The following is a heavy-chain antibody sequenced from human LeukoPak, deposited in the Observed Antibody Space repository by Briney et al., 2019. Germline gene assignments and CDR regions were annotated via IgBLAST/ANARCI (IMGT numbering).Heavy chain of an antibody. D-gene: IGHD5-18*01. CDR1: GFTFSDYY. CDR2: ISSSGSHT. V-gene: IGHV3-11*03. CDR3: ARLLGGYSDY. Sequence: GGSLRLSCAASGFTFSDYYMTWIRQAPGKGREWISYISSSGSHTTYADSVKGRFTISRDNANNALYLQMASLRAEDTAVYYCARLLGGYSDYWGQGTLVTVSS. J-gene: IGHJ4*02.